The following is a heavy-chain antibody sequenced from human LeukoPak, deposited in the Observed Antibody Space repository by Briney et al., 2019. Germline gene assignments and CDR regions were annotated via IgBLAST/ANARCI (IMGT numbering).Heavy chain of an antibody. CDR1: GGFISSGDYH. Sequence: TLSLTCTVSGGFISSGDYHWSWIRQPPAKGLLWIGYKYYSRIPYYNRSVQIRRPISLDPSKNEFSLKQSSVPGADTAVYFCARVTGDGDYCDQMTYYYNGMDVWGQGTTVTVSS. V-gene: IGHV4-30-4*08. J-gene: IGHJ6*02. CDR3: ARVTGDGDYCDQMTYYYNGMDV. CDR2: KYYSRIP. D-gene: IGHD4-17*01.